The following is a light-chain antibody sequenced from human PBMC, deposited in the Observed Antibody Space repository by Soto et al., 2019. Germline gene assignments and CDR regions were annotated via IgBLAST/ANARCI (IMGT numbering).Light chain of an antibody. CDR2: SNS. CDR3: KQALQSPRT. V-gene: IGKV2-28*01. J-gene: IGKJ2*01. CDR1: QSLLHSNGYNY. Sequence: DIEMTQSPLSLSVTPGEPASISCRSSQSLLHSNGYNYLDWYLQKPGQSPHLLISSNSTRASGVPDRFSGSVSGTDFTLKISKVEAEDAGVYYCKQALQSPRTFGQGTKLEIK.